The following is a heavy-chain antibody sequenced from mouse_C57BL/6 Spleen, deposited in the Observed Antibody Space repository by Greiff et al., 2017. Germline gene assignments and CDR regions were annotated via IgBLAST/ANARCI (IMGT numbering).Heavy chain of an antibody. D-gene: IGHD1-1*01. CDR3: ARTAYGSSYYAMDY. V-gene: IGHV1-63*01. CDR1: GYTFTNYW. Sequence: QVQLQQSGAELVRPGTSVKMSCKASGYTFTNYWIGWAKQRPGHGLEWIGDIYPGGGYTNYNEKFKGKATLTADKSSSTAYMQFSSLTSEDSAIYYCARTAYGSSYYAMDYWGQGTSVTVSS. CDR2: IYPGGGYT. J-gene: IGHJ4*01.